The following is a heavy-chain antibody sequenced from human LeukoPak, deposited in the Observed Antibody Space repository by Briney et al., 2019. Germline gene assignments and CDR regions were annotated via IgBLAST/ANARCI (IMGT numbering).Heavy chain of an antibody. CDR1: GFTFSSYW. CDR3: AREGCSGGSCYHNWFDP. V-gene: IGHV3-7*01. J-gene: IGHJ5*02. D-gene: IGHD2-15*01. CDR2: INQDGSEK. Sequence: GGSLRLSCAASGFTFSSYWMSWVRQAPGKWLEWVANINQDGSEKYYVDSVKGRFTISRDNAKNSLYLQMNSLRAEDTAVYYCAREGCSGGSCYHNWFDPWGQGTLVTVSS.